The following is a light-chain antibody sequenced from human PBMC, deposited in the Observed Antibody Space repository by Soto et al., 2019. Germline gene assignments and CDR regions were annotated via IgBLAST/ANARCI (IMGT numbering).Light chain of an antibody. V-gene: IGKV3-11*01. J-gene: IGKJ5*01. CDR2: DAS. Sequence: ETVLTQSPGTLSLSPGERATLSCRASQSASSYLAWYQQKPGQAPRLLIYDASNRATGIPARFSGSGSGTDFTLTISSLEPEDFAVYYCQQRGEWPPGATFGQGTRLEIK. CDR3: QQRGEWPPGAT. CDR1: QSASSY.